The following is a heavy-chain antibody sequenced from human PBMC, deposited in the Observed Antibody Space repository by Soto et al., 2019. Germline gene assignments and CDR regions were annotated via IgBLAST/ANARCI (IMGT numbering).Heavy chain of an antibody. V-gene: IGHV1-18*01. D-gene: IGHD1-26*01. Sequence: QIQLVQSGAEVKKPGASVKVSCKASGYTFTSYGISWVRQAPGQGLEWMGWISAYNGNRNYAQKVQGRVTMTTDTSTNTACMELRSLRSDDTAVYYCARDQVGATGDYWGQGTLVTISS. J-gene: IGHJ4*02. CDR3: ARDQVGATGDY. CDR2: ISAYNGNR. CDR1: GYTFTSYG.